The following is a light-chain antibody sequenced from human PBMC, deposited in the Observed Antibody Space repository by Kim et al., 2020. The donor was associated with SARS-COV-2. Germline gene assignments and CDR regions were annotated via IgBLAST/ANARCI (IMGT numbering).Light chain of an antibody. J-gene: IGLJ2*01. CDR2: RDN. V-gene: IGLV1-47*01. Sequence: ELTQPPSASGTPGQRVAISCSGSTSNIGSAYVYWYQQVPGTTPRVVIFRDNERPSGVPDRFSGSKSGTSASLAISGLRSEDEADYYCATWDESLSGMVFGGGTQLTVL. CDR3: ATWDESLSGMV. CDR1: TSNIGSAY.